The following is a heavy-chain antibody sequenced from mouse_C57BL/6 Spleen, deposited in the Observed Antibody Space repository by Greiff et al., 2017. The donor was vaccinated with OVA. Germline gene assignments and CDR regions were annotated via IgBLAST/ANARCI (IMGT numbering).Heavy chain of an antibody. D-gene: IGHD2-13*01. CDR3: AREVTGWDY. V-gene: IGHV1-54*01. CDR2: INPGSGGT. CDR1: GYAFTNSL. Sequence: VQGVESGAELVRPGTSVKVSCKASGYAFTNSLIEWVKQRPGQGLEWIGVINPGSGGTNYNEKFKGKATLTAAQSSSTAYMQLSSQTSEDSSVDFCAREVTGWDYWGQSTTLTVSS. J-gene: IGHJ2*01.